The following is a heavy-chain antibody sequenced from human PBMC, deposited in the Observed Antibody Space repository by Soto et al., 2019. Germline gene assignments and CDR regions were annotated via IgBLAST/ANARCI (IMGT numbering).Heavy chain of an antibody. D-gene: IGHD3-22*01. CDR3: ATEGDRGGYDY. V-gene: IGHV4-59*08. Sequence: SETLSLTCTVSGGSISSYYWSWIRQPPGKGLEWIGYIYYSGSTNYNPSLKSRVTISVDTSKNQFSLKLSSVTAADTAVYYCATEGDRGGYDYWGQGTLVTVSS. J-gene: IGHJ4*02. CDR1: GGSISSYY. CDR2: IYYSGST.